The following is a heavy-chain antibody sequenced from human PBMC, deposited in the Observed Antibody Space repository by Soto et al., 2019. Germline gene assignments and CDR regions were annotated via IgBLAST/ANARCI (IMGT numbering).Heavy chain of an antibody. CDR3: TTDSLYDSSGCFDY. J-gene: IGHJ4*02. Sequence: GSLRLSCAASGFTFSNAWMSWVRQAPGKGLEWVGRIKSKTDGGTTDYAAPVKGRFTISRDDSKNTLYLQMNSLKTEDTAVYYCTTDSLYDSSGCFDYWGQGTLVTVSS. V-gene: IGHV3-15*01. D-gene: IGHD3-22*01. CDR2: IKSKTDGGTT. CDR1: GFTFSNAW.